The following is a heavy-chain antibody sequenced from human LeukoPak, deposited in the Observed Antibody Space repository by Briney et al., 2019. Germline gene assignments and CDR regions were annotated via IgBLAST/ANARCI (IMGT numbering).Heavy chain of an antibody. CDR2: ISANNGNT. CDR3: SRDDGPFGGVRFDH. Sequence: ASVKVSCKASGYTFTAYGISWVRQAPGQGLVWMGWISANNGNTNYAQKVQGRVTMTRDTSTSTAYMELRSLRYDDTAVYYCSRDDGPFGGVRFDHWGQGTLVTVSS. V-gene: IGHV1-18*01. J-gene: IGHJ4*02. CDR1: GYTFTAYG. D-gene: IGHD3-16*01.